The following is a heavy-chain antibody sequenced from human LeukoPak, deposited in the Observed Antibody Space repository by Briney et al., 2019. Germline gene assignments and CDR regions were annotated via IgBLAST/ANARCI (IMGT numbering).Heavy chain of an antibody. Sequence: KTSETLSLTRTVSGVSISSYYWTWIRQPAEKGLEWIGRIYSSGNTNYNPSLESRVTMSVDTSKNQFSLKLSSVTAADTAVYYCARERYCSSGSCLFFDYWGQGTRVTVSS. V-gene: IGHV4-4*07. J-gene: IGHJ4*02. CDR1: GVSISSYY. CDR2: IYSSGNT. D-gene: IGHD2-15*01. CDR3: ARERYCSSGSCLFFDY.